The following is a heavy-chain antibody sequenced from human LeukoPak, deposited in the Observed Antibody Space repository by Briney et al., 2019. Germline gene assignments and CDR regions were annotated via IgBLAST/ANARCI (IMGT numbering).Heavy chain of an antibody. CDR1: GFTFSNAW. V-gene: IGHV3-15*01. D-gene: IGHD1-1*01. CDR2: IRSKSYGGTT. J-gene: IGHJ5*02. CDR3: TTGNAGT. Sequence: GGSLRPSCAASGFTFSNAWMSWVRQAPGKGLEWVGRIRSKSYGGTTDYAAPVKGRFTISRDDSENTLSLQMNSLKTEDTAVYYCTTGNAGTWGQGTLVTVSS.